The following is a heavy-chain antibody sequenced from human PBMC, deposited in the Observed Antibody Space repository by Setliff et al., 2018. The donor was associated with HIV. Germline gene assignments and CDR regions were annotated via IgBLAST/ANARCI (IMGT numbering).Heavy chain of an antibody. J-gene: IGHJ4*02. CDR2: IYYTGST. D-gene: IGHD2-15*01. V-gene: IGHV4-39*01. Sequence: PSETLSLTCTVSGGSISTSRHYWGWIRQPPGKGLEWIGSIYYTGSTYYNPSLKSRVTISVDTSKNQFSLKLTSVTAADTAVYYCARRPIKGYGPFDSWGPGTLVTVS. CDR1: GGSISTSRHY. CDR3: ARRPIKGYGPFDS.